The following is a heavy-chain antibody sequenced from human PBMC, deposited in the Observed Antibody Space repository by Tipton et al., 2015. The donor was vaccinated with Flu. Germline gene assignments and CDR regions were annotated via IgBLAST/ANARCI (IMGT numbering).Heavy chain of an antibody. CDR1: GGSISSYY. J-gene: IGHJ4*02. CDR3: ARGARGYSYG. V-gene: IGHV4-59*01. Sequence: TLSLTCTVSGGSISSYYWSWIRQPPGKGLEWLGYIYYSGSTNYNPSLKSRVTISIDTSNNQFSLKLNSVTAADTAVYYCARGARGYSYGWGQGTLVTVSS. D-gene: IGHD5-18*01. CDR2: IYYSGST.